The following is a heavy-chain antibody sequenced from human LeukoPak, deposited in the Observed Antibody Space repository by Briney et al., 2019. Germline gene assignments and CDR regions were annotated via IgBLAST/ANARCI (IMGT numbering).Heavy chain of an antibody. CDR1: GYTFTSHG. J-gene: IGHJ4*02. V-gene: IGHV1-18*01. Sequence: WASVKVSRKASGYTFTSHGISWVRQAPGQGLEWMGWISAYNGNTNYAQKLQGRVTMTTDTSTSTAYMELRSLRSDDTAVYYCAREPLDSSGYYYVGSLNYWGQGTLVTVSS. CDR3: AREPLDSSGYYYVGSLNY. D-gene: IGHD3-22*01. CDR2: ISAYNGNT.